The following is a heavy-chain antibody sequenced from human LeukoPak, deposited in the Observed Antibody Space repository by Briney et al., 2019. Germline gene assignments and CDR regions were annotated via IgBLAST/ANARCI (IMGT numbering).Heavy chain of an antibody. CDR2: SSGSGGST. J-gene: IGHJ4*02. V-gene: IGHV3-23*01. D-gene: IGHD6-13*01. CDR1: GYSFSSYA. CDR3: ARGYSSSWVLFDY. Sequence: GRSLTLTCAASGYSFSSYAMSWVRQAPGKGLEWVSTSSGSGGSTYYANSVKGRFTISRDNSRNTLYLQMNSLRAEDTAIYYCARGYSSSWVLFDYWGQGTLVTVSS.